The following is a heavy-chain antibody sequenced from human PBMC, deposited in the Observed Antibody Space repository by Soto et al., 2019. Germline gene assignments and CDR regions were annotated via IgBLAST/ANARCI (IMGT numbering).Heavy chain of an antibody. Sequence: SETLSLTCTVSGVSISRSSYYWGWIRQPPGKGLEWIGSIYYSGSTYYNPSLKSRVTISVDTSKNQFSLKLSSVTAADTAVYYCARLGRKYSYGSHFDYWGQGTLVTVSS. J-gene: IGHJ4*02. CDR1: GVSISRSSYY. V-gene: IGHV4-39*01. D-gene: IGHD5-18*01. CDR3: ARLGRKYSYGSHFDY. CDR2: IYYSGST.